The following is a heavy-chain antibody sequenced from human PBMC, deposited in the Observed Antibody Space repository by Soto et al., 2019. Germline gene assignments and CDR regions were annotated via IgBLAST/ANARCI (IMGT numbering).Heavy chain of an antibody. Sequence: EVQLLESGGDLEQQGGSLRLSCVASGFTFGSCGMNWVRQAPGKGLEWVAGVSPHGANTYYADSVRGRFIISRDDSRNTVSLDMNSLRGDDSAVYYCATEGAKTTWNFDYWGQGTVATVSS. D-gene: IGHD1-1*01. CDR3: ATEGAKTTWNFDY. CDR1: GFTFGSCG. CDR2: VSPHGANT. V-gene: IGHV3-23*01. J-gene: IGHJ4*02.